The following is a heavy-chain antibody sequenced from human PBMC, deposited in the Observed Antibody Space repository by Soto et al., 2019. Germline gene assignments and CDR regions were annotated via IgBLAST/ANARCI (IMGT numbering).Heavy chain of an antibody. CDR2: ISGSGTTI. CDR1: GFSLRGYS. D-gene: IGHD4-17*01. J-gene: IGHJ4*02. CDR3: ARGAGYGDYGGY. V-gene: IGHV3-48*02. Sequence: EVQLVESGGGFVQPGGSLRLSCAASGFSLRGYSMIWVRQAPGKGLEWVSYISGSGTTIYYADSVKGRFTISRDNAKNSVYLQINSLGDEDTAVYYCARGAGYGDYGGYWGQGTLVTVSS.